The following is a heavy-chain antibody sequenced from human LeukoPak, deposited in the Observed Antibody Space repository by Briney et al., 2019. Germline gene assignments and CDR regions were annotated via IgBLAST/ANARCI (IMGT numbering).Heavy chain of an antibody. CDR1: GYTFTRHY. CDR3: ARDLGYCSGDRCYYYFGMDV. CDR2: INASSGST. J-gene: IGHJ6*02. D-gene: IGHD2-15*01. Sequence: GASVKVSCKASGYTFTRHYMHWVRQAPGQGLEWMGIINASSGSTIYAQKFQGRVTMTRDTSTSTVYMELSSLRSEDTAVYYCARDLGYCSGDRCYYYFGMDVWGQGTTVPVSS. V-gene: IGHV1-46*01.